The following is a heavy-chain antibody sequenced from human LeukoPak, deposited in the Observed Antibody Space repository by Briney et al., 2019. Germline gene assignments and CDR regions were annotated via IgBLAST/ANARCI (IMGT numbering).Heavy chain of an antibody. Sequence: GASVKVSCKASGYTFTGYYMHWVRQAPGQGLEWMGWINPNSGGTNYAQKFQGRVTMTRDTSISTAYMELSRLRSDDTAVYYCARVKRGVYYDSSGYPFWGQGTMVTVSS. V-gene: IGHV1-2*02. CDR3: ARVKRGVYYDSSGYPF. D-gene: IGHD3-22*01. CDR1: GYTFTGYY. J-gene: IGHJ3*01. CDR2: INPNSGGT.